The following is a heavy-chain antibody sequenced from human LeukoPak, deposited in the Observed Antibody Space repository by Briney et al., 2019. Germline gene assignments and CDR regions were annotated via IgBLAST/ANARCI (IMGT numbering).Heavy chain of an antibody. CDR1: GFTFNIYA. CDR3: AKDPDFWSGPFDY. CDR2: ISGSGGST. J-gene: IGHJ4*02. Sequence: GGSLRLSCVASGFTFNIYAMTWVRQAPGKGLEWVSAISGSGGSTYYADSVKGRFTISRDNSKNTLYLQMNSLRAEDTAVYYCAKDPDFWSGPFDYWGQGTLVTVSS. D-gene: IGHD3-3*01. V-gene: IGHV3-23*01.